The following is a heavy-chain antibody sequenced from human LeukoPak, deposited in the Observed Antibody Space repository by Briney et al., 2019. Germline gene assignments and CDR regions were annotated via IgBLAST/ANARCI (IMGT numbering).Heavy chain of an antibody. J-gene: IGHJ4*02. Sequence: GGSLRLSCAASGFTFSSYWMHWVRHAPGKGLVWVSRIKSDGSSTYYADSVKGRFTISRDNAKNTLYLQMNSLRAEDTAVHYCTIDRGSSGWSEYWGQGTLVTVSS. CDR2: IKSDGSST. CDR3: TIDRGSSGWSEY. D-gene: IGHD6-19*01. V-gene: IGHV3-74*01. CDR1: GFTFSSYW.